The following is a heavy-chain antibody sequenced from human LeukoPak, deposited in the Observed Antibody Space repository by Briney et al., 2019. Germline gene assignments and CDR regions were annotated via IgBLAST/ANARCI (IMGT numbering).Heavy chain of an antibody. CDR1: GFTFSSYS. V-gene: IGHV3-21*01. CDR2: ISSSSSYI. J-gene: IGHJ4*02. D-gene: IGHD3-22*01. CDR3: ARAAVDYYDSSGHFDY. Sequence: GGSLRLSCAASGFTFSSYSMNWVRQAPGKGLEWVSSISSSSSYIYYADSVKGRFTISRDNAKNSLYLQLNSLRAEDTAVCYCARAAVDYYDSSGHFDYWGQGTLVTVSS.